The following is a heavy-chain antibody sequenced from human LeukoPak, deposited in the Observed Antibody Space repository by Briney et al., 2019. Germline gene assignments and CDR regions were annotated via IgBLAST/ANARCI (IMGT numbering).Heavy chain of an antibody. D-gene: IGHD5-18*01. V-gene: IGHV3-21*01. CDR2: ISSSSSYI. CDR3: ARTPGGLYSSLDY. CDR1: GFTFSSYS. Sequence: GGSLRLSCAAYGFTFSSYSMNWVRQAPGKGLKWVSSISSSSSYIYYADSVKGRFTISRDNAKNSLYLQMNSLRGEDTAVYYCARTPGGLYSSLDYWGQGTLVTVSS. J-gene: IGHJ4*02.